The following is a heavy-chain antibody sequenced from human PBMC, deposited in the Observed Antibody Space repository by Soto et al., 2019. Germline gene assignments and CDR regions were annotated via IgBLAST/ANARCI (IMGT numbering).Heavy chain of an antibody. D-gene: IGHD2-8*01. J-gene: IGHJ5*02. CDR2: ISPSGRP. Sequence: TLSLTCSVSGGSVSSGGYSLSWIRQAPGKGLEWIGFISPSGRPAYNPSLKSRVSTSADTYKNQISIELSYVTAAPTAVYYCTRGVLAWGPGPLVTVSS. V-gene: IGHV4-30-2*01. CDR1: GGSVSSGGYS. CDR3: TRGVLA.